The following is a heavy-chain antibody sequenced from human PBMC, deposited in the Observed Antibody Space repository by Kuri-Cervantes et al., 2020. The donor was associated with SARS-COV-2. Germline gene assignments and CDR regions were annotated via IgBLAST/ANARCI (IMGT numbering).Heavy chain of an antibody. CDR2: INPDGSYT. Sequence: GESLKISCAASGFTFSGYWIHWVRQAPGKGLVWVSRINPDGSYTNNADSVKGRFTLSRDNAKNMLFLQMNSLRAEDTAVYYCARRRTARPGKLYYYGMDVWGQGTTVTVSS. J-gene: IGHJ6*02. CDR3: ARRRTARPGKLYYYGMDV. D-gene: IGHD6-6*01. CDR1: GFTFSGYW. V-gene: IGHV3-74*01.